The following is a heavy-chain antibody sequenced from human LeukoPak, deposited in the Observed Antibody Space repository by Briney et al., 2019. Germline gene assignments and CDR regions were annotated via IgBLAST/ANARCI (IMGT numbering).Heavy chain of an antibody. Sequence: SETLSLTCTVSGGSISSGDYYWSWIRQPPGKGLEWIGYIYYSGSTNYNPSLKSRVTISVDTSKNQFSLKLSSVTAADTAVYYCAGSVYARDAFDIWGQGTMVTVSS. CDR2: IYYSGST. CDR3: AGSVYARDAFDI. J-gene: IGHJ3*02. V-gene: IGHV4-61*08. D-gene: IGHD1-26*01. CDR1: GGSISSGDYY.